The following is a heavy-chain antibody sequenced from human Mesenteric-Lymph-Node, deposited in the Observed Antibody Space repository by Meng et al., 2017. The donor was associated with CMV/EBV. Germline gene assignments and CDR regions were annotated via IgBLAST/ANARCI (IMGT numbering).Heavy chain of an antibody. J-gene: IGHJ4*01. V-gene: IGHV1-2*02. Sequence: ASVKVSCKSSGYTFTDNYLHWVRQAPGQGLEWMGWMSGKNGGTNYAQSFQGRVIMTRDTSINTAYMELSRLESDDTAVYYCAREFNTGMVPDYWGHGTLVTVSS. CDR1: GYTFTDNY. CDR2: MSGKNGGT. D-gene: IGHD5-18*01. CDR3: AREFNTGMVPDY.